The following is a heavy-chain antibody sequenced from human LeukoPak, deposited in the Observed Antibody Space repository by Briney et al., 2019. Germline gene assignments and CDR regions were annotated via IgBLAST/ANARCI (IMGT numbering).Heavy chain of an antibody. CDR1: EITFGSLW. D-gene: IGHD3-10*01. Sequence: PGGSLRLSCAASEITFGSLWMNWVRQAPGKGLECVANIKPDGTEKYYVDSVKGRFTISRDNAKRSLYMQMNSLRAEDTAVYYCARDSETDQMVRGVIRRLYYFDYWGQGTLVTVSS. V-gene: IGHV3-7*03. CDR2: IKPDGTEK. J-gene: IGHJ4*02. CDR3: ARDSETDQMVRGVIRRLYYFDY.